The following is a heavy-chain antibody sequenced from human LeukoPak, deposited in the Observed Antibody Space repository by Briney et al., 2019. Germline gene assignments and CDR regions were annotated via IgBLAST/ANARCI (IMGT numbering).Heavy chain of an antibody. CDR3: ARSIYIVVVPAAAYYYGMDV. CDR2: IYTSGST. Sequence: PSQTLSFNCTVSGGSISSGSYYWSWIRQPAGKGLEWIGRIYTSGSTNYNPSLKSRVTISVDTSKNQFSLKLSSVTAADTAVYYCARSIYIVVVPAAAYYYGMDVWGQGTTVTVSS. D-gene: IGHD2-2*01. CDR1: GGSISSGSYY. V-gene: IGHV4-61*02. J-gene: IGHJ6*02.